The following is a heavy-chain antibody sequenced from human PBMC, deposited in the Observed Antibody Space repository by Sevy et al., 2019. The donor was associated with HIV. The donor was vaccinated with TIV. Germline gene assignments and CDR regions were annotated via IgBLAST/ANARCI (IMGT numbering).Heavy chain of an antibody. D-gene: IGHD1-26*01. Sequence: ASVKVSCKASGRTFTNFAFSWVRQAPGQGLEWMGGIIPISDTTRFAQKFQDRVTITADRSTRTVYMEVSSLRSDDTAAYYCASGVVGATFYAHFDYWGQGTRVTVSS. J-gene: IGHJ4*02. V-gene: IGHV1-69*06. CDR3: ASGVVGATFYAHFDY. CDR1: GRTFTNFA. CDR2: IIPISDTT.